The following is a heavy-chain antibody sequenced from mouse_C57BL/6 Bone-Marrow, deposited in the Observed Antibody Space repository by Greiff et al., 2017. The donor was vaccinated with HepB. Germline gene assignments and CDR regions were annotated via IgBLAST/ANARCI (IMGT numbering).Heavy chain of an antibody. Sequence: QVQLQQPGAELVKPGASVKLSCKASGYTFTSYWMHWVKQRPGQGLEWIGMIHPNSGSTNYNEKFKSKATLTVDKSSGTAYMQLSSLTSEDSAVYYCAREIHWVPPMDYWGQGTSVTVSS. D-gene: IGHD4-1*01. CDR2: IHPNSGST. J-gene: IGHJ4*01. CDR3: AREIHWVPPMDY. V-gene: IGHV1-64*01. CDR1: GYTFTSYW.